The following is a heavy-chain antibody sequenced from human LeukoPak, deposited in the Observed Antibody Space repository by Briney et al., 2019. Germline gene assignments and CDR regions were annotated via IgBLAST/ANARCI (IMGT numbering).Heavy chain of an antibody. Sequence: GGALRISCATPGFTFSHYAMNWVRQGPGEGVGWVSTIINSGGSTYYADSVKGRFTISRDSSKNTLYLQMNGLRDEDTAVYYCAKDIYGDYGGLDYWGQGTLVTVSS. V-gene: IGHV3-23*01. CDR1: GFTFSHYA. J-gene: IGHJ4*02. CDR2: IINSGGST. D-gene: IGHD4-17*01. CDR3: AKDIYGDYGGLDY.